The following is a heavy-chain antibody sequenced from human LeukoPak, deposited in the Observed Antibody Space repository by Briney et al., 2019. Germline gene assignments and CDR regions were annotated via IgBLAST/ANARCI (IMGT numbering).Heavy chain of an antibody. D-gene: IGHD3-3*01. V-gene: IGHV3-23*01. CDR3: AKDGPPLEWLPNWFDP. CDR1: GFTFSSYA. J-gene: IGHJ5*02. CDR2: ISGSGGST. Sequence: PGGSLRLSCAASGFTFSSYAMSWVRQAPGKGLEWVSAISGSGGSTYYVDSVKGRFTISRDNSKNTLYLQMNSLRAEDTAVYYCAKDGPPLEWLPNWFDPWGQGTLVTVSS.